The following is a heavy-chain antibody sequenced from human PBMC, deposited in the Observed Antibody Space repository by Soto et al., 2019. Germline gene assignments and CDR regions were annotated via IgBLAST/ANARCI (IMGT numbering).Heavy chain of an antibody. CDR1: GGSFSSYI. V-gene: IGHV1-69*02. CDR3: AKSLVFVDPAYMDV. J-gene: IGHJ6*03. D-gene: IGHD2-21*01. CDR2: VIPIQGRA. Sequence: SVKVSCKASGGSFSSYIFTWVRQAPGQGLEWMGRVIPIQGRANYALKFQDRVTITADKSTNTVYMELRSLRPEDTALYYCAKSLVFVDPAYMDVWGKGTTVTSP.